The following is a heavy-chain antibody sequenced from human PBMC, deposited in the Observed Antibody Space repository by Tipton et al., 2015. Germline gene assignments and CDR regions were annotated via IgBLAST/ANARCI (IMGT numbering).Heavy chain of an antibody. CDR3: ARGGSMYMVRGVLVRFDP. CDR1: GDNVTSNSAA. CDR2: TYYKSRWHH. Sequence: GLVKPSETLSLTCAISGDNVTSNSAAWNWIRKSPSRGLEWLGRTYYKSRWHHDYDLSVKSRITINADTSKNQVSLHLKSVTHEDTAVYYCARGGSMYMVRGVLVRFDPWGQGTLVTVSS. V-gene: IGHV6-1*01. D-gene: IGHD3-10*01. J-gene: IGHJ5*02.